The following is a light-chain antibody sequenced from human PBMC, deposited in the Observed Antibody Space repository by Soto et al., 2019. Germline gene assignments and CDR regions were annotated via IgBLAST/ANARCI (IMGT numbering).Light chain of an antibody. Sequence: EIVLTQSPGTLSLSPGERATLSCRASQSFSSTYLAWYQQKPGQAPRLLIYGASSRATGIPDRFSGSGSGTDFTLTISRLEREDFAVYYCQQYGSSPYTFGQGTKLEIK. CDR2: GAS. CDR3: QQYGSSPYT. J-gene: IGKJ2*01. CDR1: QSFSSTY. V-gene: IGKV3-20*01.